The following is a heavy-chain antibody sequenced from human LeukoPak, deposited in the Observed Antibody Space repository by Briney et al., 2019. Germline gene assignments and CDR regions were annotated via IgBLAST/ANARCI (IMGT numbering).Heavy chain of an antibody. V-gene: IGHV3-7*02. Sequence: GGSLRLSCAASGFTFSRSWMGWVRQAPGKGLEWVANINQDGTSKYYVDSVMGRFTISRDNAENSVYLQMYSLSAGDTAVYYCARHGDYCFDLWGQGTRVTVSS. D-gene: IGHD2-21*01. CDR2: INQDGTSK. CDR1: GFTFSRSW. CDR3: ARHGDYCFDL. J-gene: IGHJ4*02.